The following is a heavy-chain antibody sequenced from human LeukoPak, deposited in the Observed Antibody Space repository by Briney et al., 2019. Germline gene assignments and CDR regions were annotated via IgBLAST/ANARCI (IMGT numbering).Heavy chain of an antibody. V-gene: IGHV1-2*02. CDR2: INPNSGGT. J-gene: IGHJ5*02. CDR3: ARDYYDSSGYYHNWFDP. D-gene: IGHD3-22*01. CDR1: GYTFTGCY. Sequence: ASVKVSCKASGYTFTGCYMHWVRQAPGQGLEWMGWINPNSGGTNYAQKFQGRVTMTRDTSISTAYMELSGLRSDGTAVYYCARDYYDSSGYYHNWFDPWGQGTLVTVSS.